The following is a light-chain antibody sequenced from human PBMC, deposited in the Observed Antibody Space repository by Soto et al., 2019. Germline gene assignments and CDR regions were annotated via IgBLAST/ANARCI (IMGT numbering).Light chain of an antibody. V-gene: IGKV1-5*01. J-gene: IGKJ1*01. Sequence: DIQMTQSPSTLSATAGDRVTITCRASQSIASYVNWYQQKPGKAPKLLILGAVILQSGVPSRFSGSGSGTDFTLTISSLQPDDFATYYCQQYNSYWTFGQGTRWIS. CDR2: GAV. CDR3: QQYNSYWT. CDR1: QSIASY.